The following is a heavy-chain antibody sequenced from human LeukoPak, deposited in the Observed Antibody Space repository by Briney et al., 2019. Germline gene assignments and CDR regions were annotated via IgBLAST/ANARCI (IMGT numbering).Heavy chain of an antibody. CDR1: GGSFSGYY. Sequence: SETLSLTCAVYGGSFSGYYWSWIRQPPGKGLEWIGEINHSGSTNYNPSLKSRVTISVDTSKNLFSLKLSSVTAADTAVYYCARGPIYGSFDYWGQGTLVTVSS. V-gene: IGHV4-34*01. D-gene: IGHD3-10*01. CDR2: INHSGST. J-gene: IGHJ4*02. CDR3: ARGPIYGSFDY.